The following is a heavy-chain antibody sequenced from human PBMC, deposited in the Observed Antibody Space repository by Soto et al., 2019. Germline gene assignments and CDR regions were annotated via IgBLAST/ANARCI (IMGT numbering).Heavy chain of an antibody. CDR3: ARDFWGLSHFDY. CDR2: FSGSGGRT. J-gene: IGHJ4*02. CDR1: GFTFDTYA. D-gene: IGHD3-16*01. Sequence: QPGGSLRLSCAASGFTFDTYAMSWVRQAPGKGLEWVSGFSGSGGRTYYADSVKGRFTISRDNSKNTLHLQMNRLRTEDTAVYYCARDFWGLSHFDYWGQGALVTVSS. V-gene: IGHV3-23*01.